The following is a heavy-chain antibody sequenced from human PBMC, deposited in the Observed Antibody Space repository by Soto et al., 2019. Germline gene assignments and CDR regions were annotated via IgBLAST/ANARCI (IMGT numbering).Heavy chain of an antibody. D-gene: IGHD6-19*01. V-gene: IGHV3-30-3*02. CDR2: ISYDGSHK. CDR3: AKEIAVAGPSYFDF. CDR1: GFTFSTYA. Sequence: GGSLRLSCTASGFTFSTYAIHWVRQAPGKGLEWVAVISYDGSHKYYADAVEGRFTISRDNSKNTLYLQMNSLRAEDTAVYYCAKEIAVAGPSYFDFWGQGT. J-gene: IGHJ4*02.